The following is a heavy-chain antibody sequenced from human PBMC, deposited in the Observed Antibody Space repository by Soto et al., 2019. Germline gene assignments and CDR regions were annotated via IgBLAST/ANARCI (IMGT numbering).Heavy chain of an antibody. V-gene: IGHV1-3*05. J-gene: IGHJ4*02. CDR2: INAGNGNT. CDR1: GYTFTSYA. Sequence: QVQLVQSGAEETKPGASVKVSCKASGYTFTSYAMHWVRQAPGQRLEWMGWINAGNGNTKYSQKFQGRVTITRDTSASTAYMELSSLRSEDTAVYYCARSMVVVTALDYWGQGTLVTVSS. CDR3: ARSMVVVTALDY. D-gene: IGHD2-21*02.